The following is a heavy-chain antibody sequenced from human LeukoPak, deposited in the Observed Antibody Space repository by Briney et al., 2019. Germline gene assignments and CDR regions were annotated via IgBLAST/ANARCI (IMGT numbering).Heavy chain of an antibody. Sequence: GGSLRLSCEASGFTFRDYWMTWVRQAPGKGLEWVANVKQDGTEKFYVDSVKGRFAISRDNGKNSLYLQMNSLRVEDTAIYYCARAGGTSWADYWGQGTLVTVSS. V-gene: IGHV3-7*01. CDR3: ARAGGTSWADY. CDR2: VKQDGTEK. D-gene: IGHD6-13*01. CDR1: GFTFRDYW. J-gene: IGHJ4*02.